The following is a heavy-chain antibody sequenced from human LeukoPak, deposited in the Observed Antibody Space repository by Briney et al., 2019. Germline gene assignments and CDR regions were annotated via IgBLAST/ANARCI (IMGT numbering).Heavy chain of an antibody. V-gene: IGHV4-39*01. CDR1: GGSISSSSYY. D-gene: IGHD2-2*01. CDR3: ARQWVDSSSTSCYLARFDP. CDR2: IYYSGST. J-gene: IGHJ5*02. Sequence: SETLSLTCTVSGGSISSSSYYWGWIRQPPGKGLEWIGSIYYSGSTYYNPSLKSRVTISVDTSKNQFSLKLSSVTAADTAVYYCARQWVDSSSTSCYLARFDPWGQGTLVTVSS.